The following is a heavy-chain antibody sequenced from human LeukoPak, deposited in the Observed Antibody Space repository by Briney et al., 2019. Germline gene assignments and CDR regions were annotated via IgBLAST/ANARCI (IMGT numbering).Heavy chain of an antibody. CDR3: ARSGGYSSSWSL. D-gene: IGHD6-13*01. CDR2: IYYSGST. V-gene: IGHV4-59*01. J-gene: IGHJ4*02. CDR1: GGSISTYY. Sequence: PSETLSLTCTVSGGSISTYYWNWIRQPPGKGLEWIGYIYYSGSTNYNPSLKSRVTISVDTSKNQFSLKLNSVTAADTAVYYSARSGGYSSSWSLWGQGTLVTVSS.